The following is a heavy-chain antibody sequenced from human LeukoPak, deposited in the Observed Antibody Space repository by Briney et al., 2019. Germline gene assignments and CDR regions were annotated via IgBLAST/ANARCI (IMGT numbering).Heavy chain of an antibody. CDR1: GGSFIGFH. Sequence: SETLSLTCAVYGGSFIGFHWNWIRQAPGKGLEWIGDINHSGSTNYNPSLKSRVTISVDTSKNQFSLKLSSVTAADTAVYYCASLSPDMVRGVITHLFDYWGQGTLVTVSS. D-gene: IGHD3-10*01. J-gene: IGHJ4*02. CDR3: ASLSPDMVRGVITHLFDY. CDR2: INHSGST. V-gene: IGHV4-34*01.